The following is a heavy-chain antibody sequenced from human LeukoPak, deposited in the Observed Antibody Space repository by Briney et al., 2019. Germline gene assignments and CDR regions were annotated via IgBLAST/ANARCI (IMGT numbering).Heavy chain of an antibody. V-gene: IGHV3-30*18. CDR1: GFTFSSYG. Sequence: GGSLRLSCAASGFTFSSYGMHWVRQAPGKGLEWVAVISYDGSNKYYADSVKGRFTISRDNSKNTLYLQMNSLRAEDTAVYYCAKVDSHSSAGAYYYYYYMDVWGKGTTVTVSS. D-gene: IGHD3-9*01. CDR3: AKVDSHSSAGAYYYYYYMDV. J-gene: IGHJ6*03. CDR2: ISYDGSNK.